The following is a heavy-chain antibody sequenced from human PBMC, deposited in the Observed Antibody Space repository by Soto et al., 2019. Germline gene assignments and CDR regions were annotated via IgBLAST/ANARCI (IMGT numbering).Heavy chain of an antibody. CDR2: FYPTGKT. CDR1: GGSISSYY. Sequence: QVQLQESGPGLVKPSETLSLTCTVSGGSISSYYWCWTRQPAGKGLEWIGRFYPTGKTNYNPSLQSRLTMSADTSRNQFSLTLTSVTAADTAVYYCARCGLDYGMDVWGQGTTVTVSS. V-gene: IGHV4-4*07. CDR3: ARCGLDYGMDV. D-gene: IGHD3-16*01. J-gene: IGHJ6*02.